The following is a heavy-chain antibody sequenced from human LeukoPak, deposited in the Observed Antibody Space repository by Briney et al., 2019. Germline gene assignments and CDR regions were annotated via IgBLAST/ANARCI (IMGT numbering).Heavy chain of an antibody. Sequence: ASVKVSRKTSGYTFTGYFIHWMRQAPGQGLEWMGWINANSGDTHYALKFQGRVFMTRDTSISTVYMELSRLTTDDTAVYFCARDPSPYTGSYFDYWGQGTLVSVSS. V-gene: IGHV1-2*02. CDR3: ARDPSPYTGSYFDY. D-gene: IGHD1-26*01. J-gene: IGHJ4*02. CDR1: GYTFTGYF. CDR2: INANSGDT.